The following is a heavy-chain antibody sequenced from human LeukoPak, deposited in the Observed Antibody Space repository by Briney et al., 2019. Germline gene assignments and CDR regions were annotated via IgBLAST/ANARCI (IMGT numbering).Heavy chain of an antibody. J-gene: IGHJ4*02. V-gene: IGHV1-18*01. D-gene: IGHD2/OR15-2a*01. CDR2: ISARNGNA. CDR1: GYTFTDYG. Sequence: GASVQVSCKASGYTFTDYGITWVRQAPGQGLEWMGWISARNGNAKYSQRLQGRVTMTTDTSTSTAYMELRSLTSDDTAVYYCVRDHALWSNCFDYWGQGTLVTVSS. CDR3: VRDHALWSNCFDY.